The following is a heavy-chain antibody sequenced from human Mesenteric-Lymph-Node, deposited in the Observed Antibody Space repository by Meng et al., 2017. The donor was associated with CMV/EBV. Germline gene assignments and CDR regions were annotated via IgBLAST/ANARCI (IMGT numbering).Heavy chain of an antibody. D-gene: IGHD2/OR15-2a*01. J-gene: IGHJ4*02. CDR2: INYDGAYT. Sequence: GESLKISCVASGFIFDDYSMHWVRQAPGKGLEWVAVINYDGAYTYYADSVRGRFTISRDNSRNSVYLEMNSLKSEDSALYYCGKDFLILSPTSMPGYWGQGTPVTVSS. V-gene: IGHV3-43*01. CDR3: GKDFLILSPTSMPGY. CDR1: GFIFDDYS.